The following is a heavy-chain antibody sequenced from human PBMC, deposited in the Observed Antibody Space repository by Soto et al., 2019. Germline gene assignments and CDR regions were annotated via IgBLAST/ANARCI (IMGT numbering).Heavy chain of an antibody. CDR2: IYWDDDK. Sequence: QITLKEAGPTLVKPTQTLTLTCTFSGFSLITSGVGVGWIRQPPGKALEWLALIYWDDDKGYSTSLKSRLTXTXXSSKDPVVLTMTNMAPADTATYYCAHAMAPRIFDYWGQGTLVTVSS. CDR3: AHAMAPRIFDY. CDR1: GFSLITSGVG. J-gene: IGHJ4*02. V-gene: IGHV2-5*02.